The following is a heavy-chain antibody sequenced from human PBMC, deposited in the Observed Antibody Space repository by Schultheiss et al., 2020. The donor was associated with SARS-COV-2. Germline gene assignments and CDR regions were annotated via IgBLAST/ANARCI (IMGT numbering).Heavy chain of an antibody. Sequence: SETLSLTCTVSGGSISSGGYYWSWIRQHPGKGLEWIGYIYYSGSTNYNPSLKSRVTISVDTSKNQFSLKLSSVTAADTAVYYCARGREFYYGSGSYKRSVAFDIWGQGTMVTVSS. D-gene: IGHD3-10*01. CDR2: IYYSGST. J-gene: IGHJ3*02. CDR1: GGSISSGGYY. CDR3: ARGREFYYGSGSYKRSVAFDI. V-gene: IGHV4-31*03.